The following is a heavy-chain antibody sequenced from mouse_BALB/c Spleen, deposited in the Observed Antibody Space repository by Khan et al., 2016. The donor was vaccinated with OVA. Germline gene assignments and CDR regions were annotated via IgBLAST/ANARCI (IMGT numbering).Heavy chain of an antibody. D-gene: IGHD1-1*01. CDR3: SIIYGSNFDS. CDR2: ISKSGNT. CDR1: GYSITSDYA. V-gene: IGHV3-2*02. Sequence: QLEEPGPGLVKPSQSLSLTGTVTGYSITSDYAWNWIRQFPGNKLEWMGDISKSGNTKYKTALKRRNSNIRDTAKTQFFLQFNSVTIEATATSYCSIIYGSNFDSWCQATTLTVSS. J-gene: IGHJ2*01.